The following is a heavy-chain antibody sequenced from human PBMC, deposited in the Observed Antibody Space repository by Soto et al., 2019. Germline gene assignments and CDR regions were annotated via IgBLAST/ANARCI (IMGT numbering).Heavy chain of an antibody. V-gene: IGHV1-69*13. D-gene: IGHD7-27*01. Sequence: SVKVSCKASGGTFSSYAISWVRQVPGQGLEWMGGIIPIFGTANYAQKFQGRVTITADESTSTAYMELSSLRSEDTAVYYCARANSGWLQSMYFDHWGQGTLVT. J-gene: IGHJ4*02. CDR1: GGTFSSYA. CDR3: ARANSGWLQSMYFDH. CDR2: IIPIFGTA.